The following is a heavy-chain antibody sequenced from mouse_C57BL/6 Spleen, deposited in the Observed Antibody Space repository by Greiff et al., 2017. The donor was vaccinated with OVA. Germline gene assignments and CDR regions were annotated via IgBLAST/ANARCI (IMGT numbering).Heavy chain of an antibody. CDR1: GYTFTSYW. D-gene: IGHD4-1*01. V-gene: IGHV1-59*01. CDR2: IDPSDSYT. J-gene: IGHJ1*03. CDR3: ARRELGVGYFDV. Sequence: QVQLQQPGAELVRPGTSVKLSCKASGYTFTSYWMHWVKQRPGQGLEWIGVIDPSDSYTNYNQKFKGKATLTVDTSSSTAYMQLSSLTSEDSAVYYCARRELGVGYFDVWGTGTTVTVSS.